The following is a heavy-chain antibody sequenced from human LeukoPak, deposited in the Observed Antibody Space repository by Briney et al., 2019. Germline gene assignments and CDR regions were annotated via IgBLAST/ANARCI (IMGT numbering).Heavy chain of an antibody. V-gene: IGHV3-9*01. CDR1: GFTFDDHA. CDR2: INWDGSRI. CDR3: ARASYYYDTSGLGAFDI. D-gene: IGHD3-22*01. J-gene: IGHJ3*02. Sequence: GGSLRLSCAASGFTFDDHAMYWVRQAPGKGLEWVSGINWDGSRIGYADAGKGRFTISRDSAKNSLYLQMNSLRTEDTALYYCARASYYYDTSGLGAFDIWGQGTLVTVSS.